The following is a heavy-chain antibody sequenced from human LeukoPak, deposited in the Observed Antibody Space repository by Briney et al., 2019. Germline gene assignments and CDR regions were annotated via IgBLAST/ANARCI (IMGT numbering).Heavy chain of an antibody. D-gene: IGHD3-10*01. V-gene: IGHV4-59*01. CDR1: GGSISSYY. CDR3: VRITQGTIDY. CDR2: ISYSGST. Sequence: SETLSLTCTVSGGSISSYYWGWIRLPPGKELEWIGYISYSGSTTYIPSLRSRVTILVDTSKNQFSLKLGSVTAADTAVYYCVRITQGTIDYWGRGTLVTVSS. J-gene: IGHJ4*02.